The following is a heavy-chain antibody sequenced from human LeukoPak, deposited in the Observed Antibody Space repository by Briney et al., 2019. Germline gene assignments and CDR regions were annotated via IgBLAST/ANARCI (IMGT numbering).Heavy chain of an antibody. CDR1: DSSISSDSY. CDR2: FYHSGMP. D-gene: IGHD2-2*01. V-gene: IGHV4-38-2*01. CDR3: ARSTAVPRSFDV. J-gene: IGHJ3*01. Sequence: PSETLSLTCPLSDSSISSDSYWGWIRQAPGKGLEWIGSFYHSGMPFYNPSLSTRVPVSLDTSKKHFSLNLSSVAAADTAVYYCARSTAVPRSFDVWGQGTLVTVSS.